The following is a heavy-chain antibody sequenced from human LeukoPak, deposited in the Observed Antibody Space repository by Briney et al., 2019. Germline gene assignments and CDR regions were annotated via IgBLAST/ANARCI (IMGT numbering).Heavy chain of an antibody. Sequence: ASVKVSCKASGGTFISYAISWVRQAPGQGLEWMGGIIPIFGTANYAQKFQGRVTITADESTSTAYMELSSLRSEDTAVYYCAREDDSGSYFVDYWGQGTLVTVSS. CDR1: GGTFISYA. D-gene: IGHD1-26*01. J-gene: IGHJ4*02. V-gene: IGHV1-69*13. CDR2: IIPIFGTA. CDR3: AREDDSGSYFVDY.